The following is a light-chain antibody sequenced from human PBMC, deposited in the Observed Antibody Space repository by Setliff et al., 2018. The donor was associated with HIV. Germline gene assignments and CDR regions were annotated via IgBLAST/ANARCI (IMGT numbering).Light chain of an antibody. Sequence: QSALTQAASVSGSPGQSITMSCTGTRSDVGGYNYVSWYQQHPGKAPKLMIYDVSNRPSGVSNRFSGSKSGNTASLTISGLQVEDESDYYCCSYAHGSTYVFGTGTKVTVL. CDR2: DVS. CDR3: CSYAHGSTYV. J-gene: IGLJ1*01. CDR1: RSDVGGYNY. V-gene: IGLV2-14*03.